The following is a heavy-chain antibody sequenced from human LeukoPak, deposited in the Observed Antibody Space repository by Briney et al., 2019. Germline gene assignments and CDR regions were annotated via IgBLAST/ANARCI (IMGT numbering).Heavy chain of an antibody. D-gene: IGHD1-14*01. Sequence: GGSLRLSCAASGFTFSSYEMNWVRQAPGKGLEWVSYISSSGSTIYYADSVKGRFTISRDNSKNTLYLQMNSLRAEDTAVYYCAKVGGMADYYYYYGMDVWGQGTTVTVSS. V-gene: IGHV3-48*03. J-gene: IGHJ6*02. CDR3: AKVGGMADYYYYYGMDV. CDR2: ISSSGSTI. CDR1: GFTFSSYE.